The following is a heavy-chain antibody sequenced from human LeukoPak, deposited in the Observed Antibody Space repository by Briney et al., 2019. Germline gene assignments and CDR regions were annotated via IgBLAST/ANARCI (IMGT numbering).Heavy chain of an antibody. V-gene: IGHV3-30*18. CDR3: AKDGYGSGSYLDY. D-gene: IGHD3-10*01. J-gene: IGHJ4*02. CDR1: GFTFSSYG. CDR2: ISYDGSNK. Sequence: HPGRSLRLSCAASGFTFSSYGMHWVRQAPGKGLEWVAVISYDGSNKYFADSVKGRFTISRDNSKNTLYLQMNSLRAEDTAVYYCAKDGYGSGSYLDYWGQGTLVTVSS.